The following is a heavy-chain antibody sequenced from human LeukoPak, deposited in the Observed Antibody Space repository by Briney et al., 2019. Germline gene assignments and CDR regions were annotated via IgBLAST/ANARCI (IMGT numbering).Heavy chain of an antibody. CDR1: GDNVSSNSAA. V-gene: IGHV6-1*01. CDR3: ARSVGGEWFGESNYDY. Sequence: SQTLSLTCAISGDNVSSNSAAWNWIRQSPSRGLEWLGRTYYRSKWYNDYAVSVRSRITINPDTSKNQFSLQLNSVTPEDTAVYYCARSVGGEWFGESNYDYWGQGTLVTVSS. CDR2: TYYRSKWYN. D-gene: IGHD3-10*01. J-gene: IGHJ4*02.